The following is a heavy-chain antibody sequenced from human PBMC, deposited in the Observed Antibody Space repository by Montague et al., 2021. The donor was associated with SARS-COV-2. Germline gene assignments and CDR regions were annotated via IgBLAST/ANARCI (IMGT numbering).Heavy chain of an antibody. CDR2: IYDGGAV. D-gene: IGHD4-23*01. V-gene: IGHV4-59*01. CDR1: GGSITGYY. J-gene: IGHJ3*02. CDR3: VRDHPYGGPRGAYDI. Sequence: ETLSLTCTVSGGSITGYYWGWLRRSPGKGLEWIAYIYDGGAVNYNPSLGSRVTISTDTSKNQLSLKVNSVTAADTAVYYCVRDHPYGGPRGAYDIWGQGTVVTVSS.